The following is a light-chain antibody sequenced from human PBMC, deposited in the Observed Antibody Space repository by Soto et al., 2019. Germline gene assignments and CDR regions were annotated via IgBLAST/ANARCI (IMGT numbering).Light chain of an antibody. CDR2: GAS. J-gene: IGKJ2*01. CDR1: QSVSSSY. CDR3: QQYGSSPPST. Sequence: EIVLTQSPGTLSLSPGERATLSCRASQSVSSSYLAWYQQKPGQAPRLLLYGASSRATGIPDRFSGSGSGTDFSLTISRLETEDFAVYYCQQYGSSPPSTFGQGTKLELK. V-gene: IGKV3-20*01.